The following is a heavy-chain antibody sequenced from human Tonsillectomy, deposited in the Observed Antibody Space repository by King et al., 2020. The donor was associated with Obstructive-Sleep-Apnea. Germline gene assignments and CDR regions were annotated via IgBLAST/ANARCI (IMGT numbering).Heavy chain of an antibody. V-gene: IGHV3-64D*06. CDR1: GFTFNSYA. CDR3: VKDLRWPTPLDP. CDR2: ISSHGGYT. J-gene: IGHJ5*02. Sequence: VQLVESGGGLVQPGGSLRLSCSASGFTFNSYAMHWVRQAPGKGLEYVSAISSHGGYTYYADSVKGRFTISRDNSKNTLYLQMSSLRAEDRAVYYCVKDLRWPTPLDPWGQGTLVTVSS. D-gene: IGHD4-23*01.